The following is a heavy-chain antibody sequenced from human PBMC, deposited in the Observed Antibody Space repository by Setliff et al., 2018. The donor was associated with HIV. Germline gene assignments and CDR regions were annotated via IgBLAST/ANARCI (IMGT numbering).Heavy chain of an antibody. Sequence: SCKASGYNVTVSAINWVRQAPGQALEWLGWINTKTGNPTYAQVLTGQFVFSLDTSISTAYLQISSLKAEDTAVYYCARDQRLFYFDSWGQGTLVTVSS. CDR1: GYNVTVSA. CDR3: ARDQRLFYFDS. CDR2: INTKTGNP. J-gene: IGHJ4*02. V-gene: IGHV7-4-1*02.